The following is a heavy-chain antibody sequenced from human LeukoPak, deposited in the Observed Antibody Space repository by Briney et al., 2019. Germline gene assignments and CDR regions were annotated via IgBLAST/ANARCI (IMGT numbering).Heavy chain of an antibody. J-gene: IGHJ4*02. CDR3: ARQGSDSTSYFDY. D-gene: IGHD6-13*01. Sequence: SETLSLTCTVSGGSISSTSYYWSWIRQPPGKGLEWIGEINHSGSTNYNPSLKSRLTISVDTSKNQFSLKLSSVTAADTAVYYCARQGSDSTSYFDYWGQGTLVTVSS. V-gene: IGHV4-39*01. CDR1: GGSISSTSYY. CDR2: INHSGST.